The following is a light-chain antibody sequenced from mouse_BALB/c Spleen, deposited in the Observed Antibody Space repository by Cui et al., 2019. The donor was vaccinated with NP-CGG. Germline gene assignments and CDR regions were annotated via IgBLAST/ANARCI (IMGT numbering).Light chain of an antibody. J-gene: IGLJ1*01. V-gene: IGLV1*01. Sequence: QAVVTQESALTKPPAETVTLTCRSSTGAVTTSNYANWVQEKPDHLFTGLIGGTNNRAPGVPARFSGSLIGDKAALTITGAQTEDEAIYFCALWYSNHWVFGGGTKLTVL. CDR3: ALWYSNHWV. CDR1: TGAVTTSNY. CDR2: GTN.